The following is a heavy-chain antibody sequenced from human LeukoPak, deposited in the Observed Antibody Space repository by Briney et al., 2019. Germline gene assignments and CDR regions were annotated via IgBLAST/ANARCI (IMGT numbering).Heavy chain of an antibody. Sequence: GESLKISXKGSGYSFTSYWIGWVRQMPGKGLEWMGIIYPGDSDTIYSPSFQGQVTISADKSISTAYLQWSSLKASDTAMYYCAKQRYCSSTSCSYDAFDIWGQGTMVTVSS. D-gene: IGHD2-2*01. J-gene: IGHJ3*02. V-gene: IGHV5-51*01. CDR1: GYSFTSYW. CDR3: AKQRYCSSTSCSYDAFDI. CDR2: IYPGDSDT.